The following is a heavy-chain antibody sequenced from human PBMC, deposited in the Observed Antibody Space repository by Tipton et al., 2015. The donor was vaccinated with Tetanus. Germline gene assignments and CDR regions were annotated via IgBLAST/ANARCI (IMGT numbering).Heavy chain of an antibody. CDR2: TYTSGST. D-gene: IGHD4-11*01. V-gene: IGHV4-4*07. CDR1: GGSISSYY. Sequence: LVKPSETLSLTCTVSGGSISSYYWSWIRQPAGKGLEWIGRTYTSGSTNYNPSLKSRVTMSVDTSKNQFSLKLSSVTAADTAVYYCAREFGLTTSLSGYYYYYGMDVWGQGTTVTVSS. J-gene: IGHJ6*02. CDR3: AREFGLTTSLSGYYYYYGMDV.